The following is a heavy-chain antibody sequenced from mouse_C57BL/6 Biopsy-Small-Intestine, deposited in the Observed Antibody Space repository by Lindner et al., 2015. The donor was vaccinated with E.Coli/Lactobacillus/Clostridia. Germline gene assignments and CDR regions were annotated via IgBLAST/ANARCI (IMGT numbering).Heavy chain of an antibody. CDR3: VRQFFAMDY. CDR2: IRSKSNNYAT. CDR1: GFSFNTYA. Sequence: VQLQESGGGSVQPKGSLKLSCAASGFSFNTYAMNWVRQAPGKGLEWVARIRSKSNNYATYYADSVKDRFTISRDDSENMLYLQMNNLKTEDTAMYYCVRQFFAMDYWGQGTSVTVSS. V-gene: IGHV10-1*01. J-gene: IGHJ4*01.